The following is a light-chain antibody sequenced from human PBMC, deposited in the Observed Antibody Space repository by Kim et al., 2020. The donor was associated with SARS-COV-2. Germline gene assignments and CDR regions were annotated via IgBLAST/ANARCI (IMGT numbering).Light chain of an antibody. V-gene: IGKV1-5*01. CDR3: QQYYGYPLT. CDR1: QSFSRS. Sequence: AFVGDRVTITCRTSQSFSRSLAWYQQKPGQAPKLLIYEASTLEDGVPSRFSGSGSGTKFTLTISSLQPDDFATYYCQQYYGYPLTFGGGTKVDIK. CDR2: EAS. J-gene: IGKJ4*01.